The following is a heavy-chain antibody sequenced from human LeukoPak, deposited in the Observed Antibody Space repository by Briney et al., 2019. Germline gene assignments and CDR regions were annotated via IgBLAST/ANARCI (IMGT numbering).Heavy chain of an antibody. V-gene: IGHV3-48*04. CDR3: ARSSGSAAGDAFDI. CDR2: ISSSGSTI. Sequence: GGSLRLSCAASGFTFSSYSMNWVRQAPGKGLEWVSYISSSGSTIYYADSVKGRFTISRDNAKNPLHLQMNSLRAEDTAVYYCARSSGSAAGDAFDIWGQGTMVTVSS. D-gene: IGHD5-12*01. J-gene: IGHJ3*02. CDR1: GFTFSSYS.